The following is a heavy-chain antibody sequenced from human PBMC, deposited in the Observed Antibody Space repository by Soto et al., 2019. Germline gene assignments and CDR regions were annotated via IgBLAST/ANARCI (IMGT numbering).Heavy chain of an antibody. CDR3: ARLVLGYCSSTSCSPGQGYFDS. CDR2: ISSSSSYT. D-gene: IGHD2-2*01. J-gene: IGHJ4*02. V-gene: IGHV3-11*03. CDR1: GFTFSDYY. Sequence: PGGSLRLSCAASGFTFSDYYMNWVRQAPGKGLEWVSYISSSSSYTNYADSVSGRFTISRDNAKNSLYLQMNSLRAEDTAVYFCARLVLGYCSSTSCSPGQGYFDSWGQGTLVTVSS.